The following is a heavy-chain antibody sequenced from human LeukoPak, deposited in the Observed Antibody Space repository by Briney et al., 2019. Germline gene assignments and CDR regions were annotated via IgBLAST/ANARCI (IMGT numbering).Heavy chain of an antibody. CDR1: GFTLSNYA. J-gene: IGHJ4*01. CDR2: IGGDGI. Sequence: GGSLRLSCAACGFTLSNYAMSWVRQAPGKGLEWVSGIGGDGIFYAESVRGRFTISRDNSKNTLYLQMNGLRGDDTALYYCAKELAAAGNPAYDYWGQGILVTVCS. D-gene: IGHD6-13*01. CDR3: AKELAAAGNPAYDY. V-gene: IGHV3-23*01.